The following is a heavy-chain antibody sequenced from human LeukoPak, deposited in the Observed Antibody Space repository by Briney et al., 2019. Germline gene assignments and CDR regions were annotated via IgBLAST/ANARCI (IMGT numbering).Heavy chain of an antibody. CDR1: GGTFSSYA. V-gene: IGHV1-69*01. D-gene: IGHD3-3*01. CDR3: ARAGTIFGVVENFDY. Sequence: SVKVSCTASGGTFSSYAISWVRQAPGQGLEWMGGIIPIFGTANYAQKFQGRVTITADESTSTAYMELSSLRSEDTAVYYCARAGTIFGVVENFDYWGQGTLVTVSS. CDR2: IIPIFGTA. J-gene: IGHJ4*02.